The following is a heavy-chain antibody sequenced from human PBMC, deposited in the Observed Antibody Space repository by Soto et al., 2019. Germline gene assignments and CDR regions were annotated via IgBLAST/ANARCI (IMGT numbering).Heavy chain of an antibody. CDR3: ARLKLWSSYFDY. V-gene: IGHV4-39*01. CDR2: VYYSGNT. D-gene: IGHD3-3*01. CDR1: GASIRSGTYY. J-gene: IGHJ4*02. Sequence: SETLSLTCTVSGASIRSGTYYWGWIRQPPGKGLEWIGSVYYSGNTYYNPSLKSRVTISVDTSKNQFSLKVTSVTAADTAVYYCARLKLWSSYFDYWGQGSQVTVSS.